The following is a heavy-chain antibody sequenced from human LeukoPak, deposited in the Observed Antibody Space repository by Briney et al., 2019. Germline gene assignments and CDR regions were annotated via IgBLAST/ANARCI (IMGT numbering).Heavy chain of an antibody. J-gene: IGHJ6*02. V-gene: IGHV4-59*12. CDR2: IYYSGST. Sequence: PETLSLTCTVSGGSISNYYWSWIRQPPGKGLEWIGYIYYSGSTNYNPSLKSRVSISVDTCKNQFSLKLSSVTAADTAVYYCAIVGGPNYYYYGMAVWGQGTTVTVSS. CDR1: GGSISNYY. CDR3: AIVGGPNYYYYGMAV. D-gene: IGHD4-23*01.